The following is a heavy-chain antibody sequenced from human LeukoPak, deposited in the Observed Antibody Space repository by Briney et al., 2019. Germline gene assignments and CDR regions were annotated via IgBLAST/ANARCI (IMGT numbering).Heavy chain of an antibody. CDR3: ARVDYVWGSYRPLGETDAFDI. J-gene: IGHJ3*02. CDR2: IKQDGSEK. Sequence: GGSLRLSCAASGFTFSSYWMSWVRQAPGKGLEWVANIKQDGSEKYYVDSVKGRFTIFRDNAKNSLYLQMNSLRAEDTAVYYCARVDYVWGSYRPLGETDAFDIWGQGTMVTVSS. V-gene: IGHV3-7*01. CDR1: GFTFSSYW. D-gene: IGHD3-16*02.